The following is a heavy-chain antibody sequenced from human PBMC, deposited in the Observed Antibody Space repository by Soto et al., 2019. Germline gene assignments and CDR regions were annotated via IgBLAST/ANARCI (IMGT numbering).Heavy chain of an antibody. CDR3: ATSPANRGWYSYFDY. J-gene: IGHJ4*02. CDR1: GDTFSTYT. D-gene: IGHD6-19*01. V-gene: IGHV1-69*13. CDR2: IIPRSGTS. Sequence: SVKVSCKASGDTFSTYTITWERQAPGQGLEWMGGIIPRSGTSNYAQKFQGRVTITADESTSTAYMELSSLRSEDTAVYYCATSPANRGWYSYFDYWGKGTLVTVSS.